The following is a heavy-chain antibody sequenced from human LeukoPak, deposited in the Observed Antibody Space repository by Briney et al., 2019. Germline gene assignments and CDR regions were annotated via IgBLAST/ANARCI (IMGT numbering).Heavy chain of an antibody. Sequence: SETLSLTCAVYGGSFSGYYWSRIRQPPGKGLEWIGEINHSGSTNYNPSLKSRVTISVDTSKNQFSLKLSSVTAADTAVYYCARGGVVVQYYYYMDVWGKGTTVTVSS. CDR2: INHSGST. CDR3: ARGGVVVQYYYYMDV. D-gene: IGHD2-15*01. CDR1: GGSFSGYY. V-gene: IGHV4-34*01. J-gene: IGHJ6*03.